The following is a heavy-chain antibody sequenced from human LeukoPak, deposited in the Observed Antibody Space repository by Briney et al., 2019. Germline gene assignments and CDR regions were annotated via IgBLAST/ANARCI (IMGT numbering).Heavy chain of an antibody. CDR2: IKRDGSEK. Sequence: GGSLRLSCAASGFTFSSYWMSWVRQAPGKGLEWVANIKRDGSEKYYVDSVKGRFTISRDNAKNSLYLQMNSLRAEDTAVYYCARDDCSSISCSHNWFDPWGQGTLVTVSS. D-gene: IGHD2-2*01. CDR1: GFTFSSYW. V-gene: IGHV3-7*01. CDR3: ARDDCSSISCSHNWFDP. J-gene: IGHJ5*02.